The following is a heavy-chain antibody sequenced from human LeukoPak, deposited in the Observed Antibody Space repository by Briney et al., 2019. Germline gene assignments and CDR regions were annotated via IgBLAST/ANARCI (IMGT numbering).Heavy chain of an antibody. D-gene: IGHD6-13*01. V-gene: IGHV1-2*04. J-gene: IGHJ3*02. CDR1: GGTFSSYA. CDR3: ARTGGSSSWPDAFDI. CDR2: INPNSGGT. Sequence: ASVKVSCKASGGTFSSYAISWVRQAPGQGLEWMGWINPNSGGTNYAQKFQGWVTMTRDTSISTAYMELSRLRSDDTAVYYCARTGGSSSWPDAFDIWGQGTMVTVSS.